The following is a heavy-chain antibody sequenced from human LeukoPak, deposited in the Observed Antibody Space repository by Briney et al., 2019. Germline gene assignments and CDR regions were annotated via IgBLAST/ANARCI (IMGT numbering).Heavy chain of an antibody. CDR3: ARLGAYSWYYFDY. Sequence: PSETLSLTCTVSGGSISSSSYYWGWIRQPPGKGLEWIGSIYYSGSTYYNPSLKSRVTISVDTSKNQFSLKLRSVTAADTAVYYCARLGAYSWYYFDYWGQGTLVTVSS. CDR1: GGSISSSSYY. CDR2: IYYSGST. D-gene: IGHD6-13*01. J-gene: IGHJ4*02. V-gene: IGHV4-39*01.